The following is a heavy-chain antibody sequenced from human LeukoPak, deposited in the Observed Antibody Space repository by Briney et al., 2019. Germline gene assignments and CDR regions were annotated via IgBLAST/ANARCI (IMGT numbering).Heavy chain of an antibody. CDR3: AKEGFCSSTGCYYFDY. Sequence: PGGSLRLSCAASGFTFSSYAMSWVRQAPGKGLEWVSTISGSGDDTYYADSVKGRFTISRDNSKNTLYLQMNSLRAEDTAVYYCAKEGFCSSTGCYYFDYWGQGTLVTVSS. D-gene: IGHD2-2*01. V-gene: IGHV3-23*01. J-gene: IGHJ4*02. CDR1: GFTFSSYA. CDR2: ISGSGDDT.